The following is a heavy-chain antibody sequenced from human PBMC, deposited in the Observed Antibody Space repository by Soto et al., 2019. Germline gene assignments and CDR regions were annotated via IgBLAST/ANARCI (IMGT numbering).Heavy chain of an antibody. CDR1: GYTFTGYY. CDR2: INPNSGGT. D-gene: IGHD2-2*02. CDR3: ARDFAVFVVVPAAILYYYYYYMDV. J-gene: IGHJ6*03. Sequence: QVQLVQSGAEVKKPGASVKVSCKASGYTFTGYYMHWVRQAPGQGLEWMGWINPNSGGTNYAQKFQGWVTMTMDTSISTAYMELSRLRSDDTAVYYCARDFAVFVVVPAAILYYYYYYMDVWGKGTTVTVSS. V-gene: IGHV1-2*04.